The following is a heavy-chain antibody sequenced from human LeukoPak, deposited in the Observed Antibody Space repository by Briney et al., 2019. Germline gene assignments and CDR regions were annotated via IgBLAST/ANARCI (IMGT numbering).Heavy chain of an antibody. CDR1: GFTFSRNW. J-gene: IGHJ6*02. Sequence: GGSLRLSCAASGFTFSRNWMTWVRQAPGKGLEWVANKKHDGSEKYYVDSVKGRFTVSRDNAKNSLYLQMNSLRAEDTAVYYCARDGRLHYYDSSGYYSYYYYYGMDVWGQGTTVTVSS. V-gene: IGHV3-7*01. CDR3: ARDGRLHYYDSSGYYSYYYYYGMDV. D-gene: IGHD3-22*01. CDR2: KKHDGSEK.